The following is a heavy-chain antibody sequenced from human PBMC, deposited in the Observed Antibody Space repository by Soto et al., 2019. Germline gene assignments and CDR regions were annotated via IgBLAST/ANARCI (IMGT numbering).Heavy chain of an antibody. CDR2: IYTSGST. D-gene: IGHD4-4*01. Sequence: SETLSLPCPVSGVSISRYYWSWFRPPAGTGLEWIGRIYTSGSTNYNPSLKSRVTRSVDTSKNQFSLKLSSVTAADTAVYYCARDARMPTDLGGYYYYAMDVWGQGTTVTVSS. V-gene: IGHV4-4*07. J-gene: IGHJ6*02. CDR1: GVSISRYY. CDR3: ARDARMPTDLGGYYYYAMDV.